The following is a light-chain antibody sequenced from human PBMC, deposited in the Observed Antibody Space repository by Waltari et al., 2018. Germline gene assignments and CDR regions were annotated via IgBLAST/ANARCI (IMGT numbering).Light chain of an antibody. J-gene: IGKJ2*01. CDR1: QSVLCSSNNKNY. CDR3: HQYNSGHT. CDR2: WAS. Sequence: DIVMTQPPDSLPSSPGEEATINCNSSQSVLCSSNNKNYVAWYQQKPGQPPKLLIYWASTRESGVPDRFSGSGSGTDFTLTSSSLQAEDVAVYYWHQYNSGHTFGQGTKLEI. V-gene: IGKV4-1*01.